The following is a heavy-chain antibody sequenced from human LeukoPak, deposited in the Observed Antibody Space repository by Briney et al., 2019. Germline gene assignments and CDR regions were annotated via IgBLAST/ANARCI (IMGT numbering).Heavy chain of an antibody. CDR1: GYTFTSYG. Sequence: ASVKVSCKASGYTFTSYGISWVRQAPGQGLEWMGWNNPNNGGTNYAQKSQGRDTMTRDTSISTAYMELSRLRFDDTAVYYCARGTMIVTARGWFDPWGQGTLVTVSS. CDR3: ARGTMIVTARGWFDP. J-gene: IGHJ5*02. CDR2: NNPNNGGT. D-gene: IGHD3-22*01. V-gene: IGHV1-2*02.